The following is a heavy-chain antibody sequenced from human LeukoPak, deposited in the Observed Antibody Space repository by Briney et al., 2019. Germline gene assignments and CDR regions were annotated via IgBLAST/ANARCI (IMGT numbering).Heavy chain of an antibody. CDR1: GFTLRKYN. V-gene: IGHV3-21*06. CDR2: INRIKCYI. J-gene: IGHJ4*02. D-gene: IGHD3-3*01. CDR3: ARDPAGTSYYDFWSGYYFDY. Sequence: GGSLRLSCAPSGFTLRKYNINWVPPAPRRGGGGVSSINRIKCYIYYADSVKRRFTSSRDNAKNSLYLQMNSLIAEDTAVYYCARDPAGTSYYDFWSGYYFDYWGQGTLVTVSS.